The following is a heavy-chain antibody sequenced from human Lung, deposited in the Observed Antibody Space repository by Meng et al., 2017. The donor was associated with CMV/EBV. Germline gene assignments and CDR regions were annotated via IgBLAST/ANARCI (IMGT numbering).Heavy chain of an antibody. Sequence: ESLKISCAASGFTVSSNYMSWVRQAPGKGLEWVSVIYSGGSTYYADSVKGRFTTSRDNSKNTLYLQMNSLRAEDTAVYYCARSIFGAPGGVWGQGTTVTVSS. CDR2: IYSGGST. D-gene: IGHD3-3*01. CDR3: ARSIFGAPGGV. V-gene: IGHV3-53*01. CDR1: GFTVSSNY. J-gene: IGHJ6*02.